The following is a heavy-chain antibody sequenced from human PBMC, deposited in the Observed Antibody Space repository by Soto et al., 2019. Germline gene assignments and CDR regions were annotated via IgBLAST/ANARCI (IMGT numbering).Heavy chain of an antibody. J-gene: IGHJ5*02. D-gene: IGHD2-15*01. CDR2: IYYSGST. Sequence: PSETLSLTCAVSGGSISSGGYYWSWIRQHPGKGLEWIGYIYYSGSTYYNPSLKSRVTISVDTSKNQFSLKLSSVTAADTAVYYCARQVLGYCSGGSCYSAGWFDPWGQGTLVTVSS. V-gene: IGHV4-31*11. CDR1: GGSISSGGYY. CDR3: ARQVLGYCSGGSCYSAGWFDP.